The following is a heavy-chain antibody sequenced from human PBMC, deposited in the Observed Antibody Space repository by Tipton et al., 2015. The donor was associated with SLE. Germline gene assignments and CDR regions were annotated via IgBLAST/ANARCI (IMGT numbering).Heavy chain of an antibody. CDR3: ARGEGYSYGLDPFDY. CDR1: GGSISSSNW. J-gene: IGHJ4*02. D-gene: IGHD5-18*01. V-gene: IGHV4-4*02. CDR2: IHHSGSA. Sequence: TLSLTCAVSGGSISSSNWWSWVRQPPGKGLEWIGEIHHSGSANYNPSLKSRVTISVDKSKNQFSLKLSSVTAADTAVYYCARGEGYSYGLDPFDYWGQGTLVTVSS.